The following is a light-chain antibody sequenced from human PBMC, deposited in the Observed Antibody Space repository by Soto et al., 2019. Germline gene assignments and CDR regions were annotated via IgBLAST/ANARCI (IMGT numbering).Light chain of an antibody. Sequence: QSVLTQPPSVSGAPGQRVTISCTGSSSDIGAGYDVHWYQQLPRTAPRLLIYDNTNRPSGVPDRFSGSKSGSSGSLAITGLQAEDEADYYCQSYDSRLSGYVFGTGTQLTVL. CDR3: QSYDSRLSGYV. CDR1: SSDIGAGYD. CDR2: DNT. V-gene: IGLV1-40*01. J-gene: IGLJ1*01.